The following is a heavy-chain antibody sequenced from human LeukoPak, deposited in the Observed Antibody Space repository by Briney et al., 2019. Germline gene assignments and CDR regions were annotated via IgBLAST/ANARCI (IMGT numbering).Heavy chain of an antibody. CDR1: GDCISSSSYY. D-gene: IGHD3-10*01. CDR3: ARCKDYYVSGSYYKTFDY. Sequence: PSETLSLICTVSGDCISSSSYYWGWIRQPPGKGLEWIGSIPYSGSTYYNPSLKSRLTISVDTSKNQFSLKLSSVTAADTAVYYCARCKDYYVSGSYYKTFDYWGQGTLVTVSS. CDR2: IPYSGST. V-gene: IGHV4-39*07. J-gene: IGHJ4*02.